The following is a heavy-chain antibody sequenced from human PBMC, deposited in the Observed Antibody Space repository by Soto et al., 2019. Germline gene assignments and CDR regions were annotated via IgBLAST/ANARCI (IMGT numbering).Heavy chain of an antibody. Sequence: ASVKVSCKASGYTFTSYAMHWVRQAPGQRLEWMGWINAGNGNTKYSQKFQGRVTITRDTSASTVYMELSSLRSEDTAVYYCAREPSLWFGEMTFDIWGQGTMVTVSS. CDR3: AREPSLWFGEMTFDI. CDR1: GYTFTSYA. CDR2: INAGNGNT. D-gene: IGHD3-10*01. J-gene: IGHJ3*02. V-gene: IGHV1-3*01.